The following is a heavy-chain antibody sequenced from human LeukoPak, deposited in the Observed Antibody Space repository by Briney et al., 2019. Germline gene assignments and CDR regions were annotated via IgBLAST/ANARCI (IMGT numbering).Heavy chain of an antibody. V-gene: IGHV4-34*01. CDR1: GGSFSGYY. CDR3: ARGGRIVVVVASGRGYNWLDP. CDR2: INHSGST. J-gene: IGHJ5*02. D-gene: IGHD2-15*01. Sequence: SETLSLTCAVYGGSFSGYYWSWIRQPPGKGLEWIGEINHSGSTNYNPSLKSRVTISVDTSKNQFSLKLSSVTAADTAVYYCARGGRIVVVVASGRGYNWLDPWGQGTLVTVSS.